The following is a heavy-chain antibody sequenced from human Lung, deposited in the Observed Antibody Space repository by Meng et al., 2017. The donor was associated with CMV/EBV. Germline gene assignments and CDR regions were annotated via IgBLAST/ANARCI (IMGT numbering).Heavy chain of an antibody. J-gene: IGHJ1*01. Sequence: SETLSLXCSVSGGSISSGDYYWSWIRQPPGKGLEWIGYIYYSGSTYYNPSLKSRVTISVDTSKNQISLKLSSVTAADTAVYYCARGGRWLQGVQHWGQGTLVTVSS. D-gene: IGHD5-24*01. CDR2: IYYSGST. CDR1: GGSISSGDYY. CDR3: ARGGRWLQGVQH. V-gene: IGHV4-30-4*08.